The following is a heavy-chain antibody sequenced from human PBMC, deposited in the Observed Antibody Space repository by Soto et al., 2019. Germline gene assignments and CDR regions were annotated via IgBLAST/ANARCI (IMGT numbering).Heavy chain of an antibody. Sequence: GGSLRLSCAASGFTFSDYYMSWIRQAPGKGLEWVSYISSSGSTIYYADSVKGRFTISRDNAKNSLYLQMNSLRAEDTAVYYCARDMGYSSSWYPTLWGQGTLVTVSS. CDR3: ARDMGYSSSWYPTL. V-gene: IGHV3-11*01. D-gene: IGHD6-13*01. CDR1: GFTFSDYY. CDR2: ISSSGSTI. J-gene: IGHJ4*02.